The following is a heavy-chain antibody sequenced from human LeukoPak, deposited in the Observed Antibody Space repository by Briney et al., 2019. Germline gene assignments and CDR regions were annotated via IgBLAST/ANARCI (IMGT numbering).Heavy chain of an antibody. J-gene: IGHJ3*02. Sequence: PSETLSLTCTVSGGSISTFYWSWIRQPAGKGLEWIGRIFTSGRTNYNPSLKSRVTISVDTPKNQFSLKLSSVTAADTAVYYCARPYNWNYGDAFDIWGQGTMVTVSS. CDR1: GGSISTFY. D-gene: IGHD1-7*01. V-gene: IGHV4-4*07. CDR2: IFTSGRT. CDR3: ARPYNWNYGDAFDI.